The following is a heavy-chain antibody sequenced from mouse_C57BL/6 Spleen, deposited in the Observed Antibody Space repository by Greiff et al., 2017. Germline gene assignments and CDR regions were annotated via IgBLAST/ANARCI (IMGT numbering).Heavy chain of an antibody. D-gene: IGHD1-1*01. CDR1: GYSITSGYY. J-gene: IGHJ1*03. Sequence: EVKLEESGPGLVKPSQSLSLTCSVTGYSITSGYYWNWIRQFPGNKLEWMGYIRYDGSNNYNPSLKNRISITRDTSKNQFFLKLNSVTTEDTATYYCARGQITTVVAPDWYFDVWGTGTTVTVSS. CDR2: IRYDGSN. CDR3: ARGQITTVVAPDWYFDV. V-gene: IGHV3-6*01.